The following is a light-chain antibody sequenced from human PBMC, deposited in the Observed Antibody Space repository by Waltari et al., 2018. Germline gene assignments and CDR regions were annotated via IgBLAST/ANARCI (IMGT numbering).Light chain of an antibody. Sequence: QSALTQPPSASGSPGQSITISCTGTSSDVGAYNYVSWYQQHPGQAPKLMIYEVSKRPSGAPDRVSGSKSGNTASLTVSGLQAEDEADYHCSSYAGSKNWVFGGGTKLTVL. CDR1: SSDVGAYNY. V-gene: IGLV2-8*01. J-gene: IGLJ3*02. CDR3: SSYAGSKNWV. CDR2: EVS.